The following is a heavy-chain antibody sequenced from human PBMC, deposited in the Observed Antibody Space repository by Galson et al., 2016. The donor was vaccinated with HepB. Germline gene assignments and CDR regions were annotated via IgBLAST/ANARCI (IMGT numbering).Heavy chain of an antibody. CDR1: GFTFSDYY. CDR2: ISSSSGYI. Sequence: SLRLSCAASGFTFSDYYMSWIRQAPGKGLEWVSYISSSSGYIIYTDSVKGRFTISRDNAKNSMFLQMNSLRAEDTALYYCARMYYYGTGRYYNLILFDSWGQGIQVTVSS. CDR3: ARMYYYGTGRYYNLILFDS. V-gene: IGHV3-11*03. D-gene: IGHD3-10*01. J-gene: IGHJ4*02.